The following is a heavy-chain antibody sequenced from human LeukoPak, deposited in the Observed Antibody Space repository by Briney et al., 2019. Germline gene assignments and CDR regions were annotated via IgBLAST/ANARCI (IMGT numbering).Heavy chain of an antibody. CDR3: ARDLAHCSGGSCWVDY. Sequence: TGGSLRLSCAASGFTVSSNYMSWVRQAPGKGLEWVSYIYSGGSTYYADSVKGRFTISRDNSKNTLYLQMNSLRDEDTAVYYCARDLAHCSGGSCWVDYWGQGTLVTVSS. CDR2: IYSGGST. CDR1: GFTVSSNY. D-gene: IGHD2-15*01. J-gene: IGHJ4*02. V-gene: IGHV3-66*01.